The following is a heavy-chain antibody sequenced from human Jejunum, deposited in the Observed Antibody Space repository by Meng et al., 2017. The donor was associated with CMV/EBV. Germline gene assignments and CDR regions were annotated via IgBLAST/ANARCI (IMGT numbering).Heavy chain of an antibody. CDR2: IYYSGST. D-gene: IGHD3-10*01. Sequence: PQLQESGPGPGKPSENRSLTWTVSGGSISSRSYYWGWIRQPPGKGLEWIGSIYYSGSTYYNPSLKSRVTISVDTSKNQFFLKLSSVTAADTAVYHCLRGSGGSVWGQGTLVTVSS. CDR1: GGSISSRSYY. CDR3: LRGSGGSV. V-gene: IGHV4-39*07. J-gene: IGHJ1*01.